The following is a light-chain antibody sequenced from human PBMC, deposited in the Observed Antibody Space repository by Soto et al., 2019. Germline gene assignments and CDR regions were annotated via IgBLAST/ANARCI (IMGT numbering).Light chain of an antibody. J-gene: IGKJ1*01. V-gene: IGKV1-5*03. CDR3: QQYDSYRT. CDR2: KAS. CDR1: QSINNW. Sequence: DIQMTQSPSTLSASVGDRVTITCRASQSINNWLAWYQQKPGKAPKLLIYKASSLQSGVPSRFSGSGSGTEFTLTISSLQPDDFATYYCQQYDSYRTFGQGTKVEI.